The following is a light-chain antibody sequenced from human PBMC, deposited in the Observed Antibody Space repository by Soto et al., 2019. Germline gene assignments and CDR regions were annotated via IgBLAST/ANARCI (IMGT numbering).Light chain of an antibody. J-gene: IGKJ4*01. CDR1: QRVSSK. Sequence: EVVMTQSPATLSVSPGERATLSCRASQRVSSKLAWYQQKPGQAPSLLIYSASTRATGFPARFSGSGSGTEFTLTISSLQSEDFAVYYCQQYNDWPLTFGGGTKVEIK. CDR2: SAS. CDR3: QQYNDWPLT. V-gene: IGKV3-15*01.